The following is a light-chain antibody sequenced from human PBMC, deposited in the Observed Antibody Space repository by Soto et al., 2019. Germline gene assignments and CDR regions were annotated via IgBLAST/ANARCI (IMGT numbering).Light chain of an antibody. J-gene: IGKJ5*01. CDR2: GAS. CDR1: ESVSRN. Sequence: EIVVTQSPVTLSVSPVERATLSCRASESVSRNLAWYQQKPGQAPRLLIYGASSRATGIPDRFSGSGSGTDFTLTISRLEPEDFAVYYCQQYGSSGTFGQGTRLEIK. V-gene: IGKV3-20*01. CDR3: QQYGSSGT.